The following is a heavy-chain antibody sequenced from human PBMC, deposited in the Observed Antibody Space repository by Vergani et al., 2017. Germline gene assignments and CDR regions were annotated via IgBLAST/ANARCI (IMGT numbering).Heavy chain of an antibody. Sequence: EVQLVQSGAEVKKPGESLKISCKGSGYSFTSYWIGWVRQMPGKGLEWMGIIYPGDSDTRDSPSFQGQVTISADKSISTAYLQWSSLKASDTSMYYCASSTTGTQGYYYYYMDVWGKGTTVTVSS. D-gene: IGHD1-1*01. CDR3: ASSTTGTQGYYYYYMDV. J-gene: IGHJ6*03. CDR2: IYPGDSDT. V-gene: IGHV5-51*01. CDR1: GYSFTSYW.